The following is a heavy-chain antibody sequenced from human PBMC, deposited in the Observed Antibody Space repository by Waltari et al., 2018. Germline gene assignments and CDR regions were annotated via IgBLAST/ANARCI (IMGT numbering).Heavy chain of an antibody. D-gene: IGHD6-19*01. CDR1: GFTVSSNY. CDR2: IYSGGST. V-gene: IGHV3-53*01. Sequence: EVQLVESGGGLIQPGGSLRLSCAASGFTVSSNYMSWVRQAPGKGLEWVSVIYSGGSTYYVESWKGRFNISRDNSKNSTYLKMNSRRAEETAVYYCARAGGRGLLQWMVKYYCDYWGEGTLVTVFS. CDR3: ARAGGRGLLQWMVKYYCDY. J-gene: IGHJ4*02.